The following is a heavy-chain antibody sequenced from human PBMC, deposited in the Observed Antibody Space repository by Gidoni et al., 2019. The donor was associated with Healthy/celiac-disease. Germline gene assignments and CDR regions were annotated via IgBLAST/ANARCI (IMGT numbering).Heavy chain of an antibody. CDR3: ARGRSGWYEAFDI. Sequence: QVQLPASGPVLVKPSVTLSLTSPVSGRSLSSSTWWRWVRQPPGKGLEWIGEINHSGSTNYNTSLKSRDTISGDKSKKQFCRKLSAVTVADTAVYYCARGRSGWYEAFDIWGQGTMVTVSS. CDR2: INHSGST. CDR1: GRSLSSSTW. V-gene: IGHV4-4*02. J-gene: IGHJ3*02. D-gene: IGHD6-19*01.